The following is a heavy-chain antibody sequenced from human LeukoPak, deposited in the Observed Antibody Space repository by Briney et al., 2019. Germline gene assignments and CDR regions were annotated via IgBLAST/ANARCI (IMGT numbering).Heavy chain of an antibody. CDR3: ARRHMTTVTTYYYYYGMDV. CDR1: GFTFSNYW. J-gene: IGHJ6*02. V-gene: IGHV3-7*01. CDR2: IKQDGSEK. Sequence: GGSLRLSCAASGFTFSNYWMNWVRQAPGKGLECLANIKQDGSEKYYVDSVKGRFTISRDNSKNTLYLQMNSLRAEDTAVYYCARRHMTTVTTYYYYYGMDVWGQGTTVTVSS. D-gene: IGHD4-17*01.